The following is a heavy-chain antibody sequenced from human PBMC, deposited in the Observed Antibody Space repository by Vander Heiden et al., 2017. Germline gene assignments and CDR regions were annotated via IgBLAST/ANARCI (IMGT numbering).Heavy chain of an antibody. J-gene: IGHJ4*02. CDR1: GLTVSGNY. V-gene: IGHV3-53*01. CDR2: INSDGDT. D-gene: IGHD3-22*01. CDR3: AREPHLPGYYCDNLAGD. Sequence: EVQLVESGGGLIQPGGSLRLSCAASGLTVSGNYMTWVRQAPGKGLEWVSLINSDGDTKYAESVKGRFTISRDNSKNTVYLQMNSLRAEDTAVYYCAREPHLPGYYCDNLAGDWGQGTLVTVSS.